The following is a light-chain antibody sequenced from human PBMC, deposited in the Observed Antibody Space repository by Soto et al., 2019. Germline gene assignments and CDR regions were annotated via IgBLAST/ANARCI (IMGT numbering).Light chain of an antibody. V-gene: IGKV3-15*01. J-gene: IGKJ2*01. CDR2: GVS. CDR1: QALHID. CDR3: QQYATWPRT. Sequence: ETLMTQSPATLSVSPGETVTLSCRSSQALHIDLAWYHQKPGQAPTLLIYGVSARAPGVPARFSGAGSGTEFTLTIRSLQSADFGVYYCQQYATWPRTFGQGTKVAIQ.